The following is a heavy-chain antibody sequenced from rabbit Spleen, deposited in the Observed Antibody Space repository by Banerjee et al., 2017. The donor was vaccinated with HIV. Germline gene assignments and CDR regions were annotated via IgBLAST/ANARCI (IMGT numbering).Heavy chain of an antibody. V-gene: IGHV1S45*01. CDR3: ARDAGTSFSTYGMDL. CDR2: AYAGSSGST. J-gene: IGHJ6*01. D-gene: IGHD8-1*01. CDR1: GFSFNSGYD. Sequence: QEQLEESGGDLVQPEGSLTLTCTASGFSFNSGYDMCWVRQAPGKGLEWVACAYAGSSGSTYSATWAKGRFTISKTSSTTVTLQMTSLTAADTATYFCARDAGTSFSTYGMDLWGQGTLVTVS.